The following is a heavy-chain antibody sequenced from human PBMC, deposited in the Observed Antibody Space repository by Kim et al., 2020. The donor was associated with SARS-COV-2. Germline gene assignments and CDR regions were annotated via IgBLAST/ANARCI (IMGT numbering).Heavy chain of an antibody. CDR3: ARHGGPYDFWSGFNPNNWFDP. V-gene: IGHV5-10-1*01. D-gene: IGHD3-3*01. Sequence: GESLKISCKGSGYSFTSYWISWVRQMPGKGLEWMGRIDPSDSYTNYSPSFQGHVTISADKSISTAYLQWSSLKASDTAMYYCARHGGPYDFWSGFNPNNWFDPWGQGTLVTVSS. CDR1: GYSFTSYW. J-gene: IGHJ5*02. CDR2: IDPSDSYT.